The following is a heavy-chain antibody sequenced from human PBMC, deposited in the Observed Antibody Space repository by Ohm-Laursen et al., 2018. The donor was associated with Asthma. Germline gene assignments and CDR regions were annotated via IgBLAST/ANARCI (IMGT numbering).Heavy chain of an antibody. Sequence: SLRLSCSASGFTFSSYAMHWVRQAPGKGLEWVAVISYDGSNKYYADSVKGRFTISRDNSKNTLYLQMNSLRAEDTAVYYCAREYDSNDAFDIWGQGTVVTVSS. J-gene: IGHJ3*02. CDR2: ISYDGSNK. D-gene: IGHD3-22*01. CDR3: AREYDSNDAFDI. V-gene: IGHV3-30-3*01. CDR1: GFTFSSYA.